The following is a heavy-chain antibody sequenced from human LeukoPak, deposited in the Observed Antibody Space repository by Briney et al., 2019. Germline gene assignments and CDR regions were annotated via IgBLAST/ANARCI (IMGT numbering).Heavy chain of an antibody. D-gene: IGHD3-16*01. CDR3: AKRYYEGGFDP. CDR2: ISTSSSYI. V-gene: IGHV3-21*04. J-gene: IGHJ5*02. CDR1: GFTFSSYS. Sequence: PGGSLRLSCAASGFTFSSYSMNWVRQAPGKGLEWVSSISTSSSYIYYADSVKGRFTISRDNSKNTLYLQMNRLRVDDTALYFCAKRYYEGGFDPWGQGTLVIVSS.